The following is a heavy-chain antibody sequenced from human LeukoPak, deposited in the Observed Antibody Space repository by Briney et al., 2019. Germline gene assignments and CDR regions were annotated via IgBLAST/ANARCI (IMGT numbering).Heavy chain of an antibody. J-gene: IGHJ4*02. Sequence: GGSLRLSCAASGFTFSNAWMSWVRQAPGKGLEWVGRIKSKTDGGTTDYAAPVKGRLTISRDDSKNTLYLQMNSLKTEDTAVYYCTREVSGWYLFDYWGQGTLVTVSS. CDR1: GFTFSNAW. CDR2: IKSKTDGGTT. D-gene: IGHD6-19*01. V-gene: IGHV3-15*01. CDR3: TREVSGWYLFDY.